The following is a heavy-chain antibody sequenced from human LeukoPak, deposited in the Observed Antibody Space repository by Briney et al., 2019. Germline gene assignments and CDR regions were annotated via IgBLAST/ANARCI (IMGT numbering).Heavy chain of an antibody. J-gene: IGHJ6*02. CDR1: GGSISSGGYS. Sequence: SETLSLTCAVSGGSISSGGYSWSRIRQPPGKGLEWIGYIYHSGSTYYNPSLKSRVTISVDRSKNQFSLKLSSVTAADTAVYYCARVSTVYYYYGMDVWGQGTTVTVSS. D-gene: IGHD4-17*01. CDR2: IYHSGST. V-gene: IGHV4-30-2*01. CDR3: ARVSTVYYYYGMDV.